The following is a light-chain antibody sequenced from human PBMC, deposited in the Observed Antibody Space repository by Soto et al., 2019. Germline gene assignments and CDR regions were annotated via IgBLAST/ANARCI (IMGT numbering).Light chain of an antibody. J-gene: IGKJ4*02. Sequence: DIPMTQSPSSLSASVGDRVTITCQASQDIKNYLNWYQQKSGKAPKLLIYDASDLETGVPSRFSGSGSGTDFTFTINSLQPEDIATYYCQQNDNLPLTFGGGTKVEIK. CDR3: QQNDNLPLT. CDR2: DAS. V-gene: IGKV1-33*01. CDR1: QDIKNY.